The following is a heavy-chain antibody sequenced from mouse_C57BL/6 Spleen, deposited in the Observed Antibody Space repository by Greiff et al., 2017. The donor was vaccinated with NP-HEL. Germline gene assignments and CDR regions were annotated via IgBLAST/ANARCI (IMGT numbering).Heavy chain of an antibody. J-gene: IGHJ4*01. CDR2: ISSGSSTI. V-gene: IGHV5-17*01. D-gene: IGHD1-1*01. CDR1: GFTFSDYG. Sequence: EVQLQESGGGLVKPGGSLKLSCAASGFTFSDYGMHWVRQAPEKGLEWVAYISSGSSTIYYADTVKGRFTISRDNAKNTLFLQMTSLRSEDTAMYYCARLGSSYDAMDYWGQGTSVTVSS. CDR3: ARLGSSYDAMDY.